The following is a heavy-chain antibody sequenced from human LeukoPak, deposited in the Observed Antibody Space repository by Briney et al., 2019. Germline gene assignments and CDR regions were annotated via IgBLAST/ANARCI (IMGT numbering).Heavy chain of an antibody. V-gene: IGHV1-18*01. J-gene: IGHJ4*02. CDR3: ARYSSGQIDY. CDR1: GYTFITYG. Sequence: GASVKVSCKASGYTFITYGISWVRQAPGQGLEWVGWTSTYNGYTNYPQKLQGRVTMTTDTSTSTAYMELRSLRSDDTAVYYCARYSSGQIDYWGQGTLVTVSS. CDR2: TSTYNGYT. D-gene: IGHD3-22*01.